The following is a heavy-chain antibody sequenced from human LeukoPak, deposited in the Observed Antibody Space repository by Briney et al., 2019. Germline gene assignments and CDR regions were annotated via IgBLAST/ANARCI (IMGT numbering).Heavy chain of an antibody. Sequence: TVEASCEASVYTLTIYGISWVRQAPGQWPEWMVWISAYNGNTNYTQKLQGRVTITTDTSTSTAYMELRSLTSDATAVYYCESENALRPHSNDSSGHEDDDFDIWGQGTMVTVSS. D-gene: IGHD3-22*01. CDR2: ISAYNGNT. J-gene: IGHJ3*02. V-gene: IGHV1-18*01. CDR3: ESENALRPHSNDSSGHEDDDFDI. CDR1: VYTLTIYG.